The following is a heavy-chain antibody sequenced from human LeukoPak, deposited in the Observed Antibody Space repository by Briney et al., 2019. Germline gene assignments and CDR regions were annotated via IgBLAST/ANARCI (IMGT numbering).Heavy chain of an antibody. J-gene: IGHJ4*02. CDR2: INPNSGGT. CDR1: GYTFTDYY. CDR3: ARKYYYDSSGHQGGPLL. Sequence: ASVKVSCKASGYTFTDYYMYWVRQARGQGLEWMGWINPNSGGTNYVQKFQGRVTMTRDTSISTAYMELSRLTSDDTAVYYCARKYYYDSSGHQGGPLLWGQGTLVTVSS. V-gene: IGHV1-2*02. D-gene: IGHD3-22*01.